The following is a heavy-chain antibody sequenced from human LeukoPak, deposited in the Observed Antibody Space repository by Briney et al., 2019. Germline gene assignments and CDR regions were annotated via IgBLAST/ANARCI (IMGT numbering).Heavy chain of an antibody. V-gene: IGHV4-31*03. CDR3: ARAGGDYGDYKVIDY. J-gene: IGHJ4*02. CDR2: IYYSGST. CDR1: GGSISSGGYY. Sequence: PSETLSLTCTVSGGSISSGGYYWSWIRQHPGKGLEWIGYIYYSGSTYYNPSLKSRVTISVDTSKNQFSLKLSSVTAADTAVYYWARAGGDYGDYKVIDYWGQGTLVTVSS. D-gene: IGHD4-17*01.